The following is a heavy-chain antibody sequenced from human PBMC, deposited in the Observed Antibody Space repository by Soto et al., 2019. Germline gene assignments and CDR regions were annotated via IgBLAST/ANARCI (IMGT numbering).Heavy chain of an antibody. CDR1: GGSIGSSSYY. V-gene: IGHV4-39*01. CDR2: IYYSGST. CDR3: ARPSEQQLVFQH. D-gene: IGHD6-13*01. Sequence: SETLSLTCTVSGGSIGSSSYYWGWIRQPPGKGLEWIGSIYYSGSTYYNPSLKSRVTISVDTSKNQFSLKLSSVTAADTAVYYCARPSEQQLVFQHWGQGTLVTVSS. J-gene: IGHJ1*01.